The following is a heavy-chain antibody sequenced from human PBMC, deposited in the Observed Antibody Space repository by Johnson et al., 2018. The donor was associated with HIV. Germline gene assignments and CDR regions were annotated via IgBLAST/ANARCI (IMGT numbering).Heavy chain of an antibody. V-gene: IGHV3-48*04. CDR1: GFTFSNYG. Sequence: VQLVESGGGVVQPGGSLRLSCAASGFTFSNYGMHWVRQAPGKGLEWVSYISSSGSTIYYADSVTGRFTISRDNAKNSLYLQMNSLRAEDTAVYYCARTQRVTMIVVSLGAFDIGGQGTMVTVSS. CDR3: ARTQRVTMIVVSLGAFDI. J-gene: IGHJ3*02. D-gene: IGHD3-22*01. CDR2: ISSSGSTI.